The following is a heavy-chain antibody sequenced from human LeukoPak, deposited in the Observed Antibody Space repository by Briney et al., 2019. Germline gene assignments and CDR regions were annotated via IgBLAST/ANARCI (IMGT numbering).Heavy chain of an antibody. V-gene: IGHV1-69*04. CDR2: IIPNLGIA. CDR1: GGTFSSYA. D-gene: IGHD1-26*01. Sequence: GASVKVSCKASGGTFSSYAISWVRQAPGQGLEWMGRIIPNLGIANYAQKFQGRVTITADKSTSTAYMELSSLRSEDTAVYYCARGGVGATEPPIQYFDYWGQGTLVTVSS. CDR3: ARGGVGATEPPIQYFDY. J-gene: IGHJ4*02.